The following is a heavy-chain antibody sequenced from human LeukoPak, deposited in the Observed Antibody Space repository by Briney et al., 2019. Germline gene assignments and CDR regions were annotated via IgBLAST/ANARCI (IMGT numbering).Heavy chain of an antibody. D-gene: IGHD2-15*01. V-gene: IGHV3-9*01. CDR1: GFTFDDYA. CDR2: ITWNRDNI. CDR3: AKDLGSAITSALVLDV. J-gene: IGHJ6*02. Sequence: TGRSLRLSCAASGFTFDDYAMHWVRQAPGKGLEWVSGITWNRDNIGYGDSVKGRFTISRDNVKNALYLQMTSLRPEDTALYYCAKDLGSAITSALVLDVWGQGTTVIVSS.